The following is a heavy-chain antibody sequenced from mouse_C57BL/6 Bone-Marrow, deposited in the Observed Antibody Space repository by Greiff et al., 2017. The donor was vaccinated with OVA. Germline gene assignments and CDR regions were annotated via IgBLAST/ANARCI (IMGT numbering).Heavy chain of an antibody. V-gene: IGHV1-52*01. CDR2: IDPSDSET. D-gene: IGHD1-1*01. J-gene: IGHJ2*01. CDR3: ARPFYYSSSYYMDY. Sequence: QVQLQQPGAELVRPGSSVKLSCKASGYTFTSYWMHWVKQRPIQGLEWIGNIDPSDSETHYNQKFKDKATLTVDKSSSTAYMQLISLTSEDSAVYYCARPFYYSSSYYMDYWGQGTTLTFSS. CDR1: GYTFTSYW.